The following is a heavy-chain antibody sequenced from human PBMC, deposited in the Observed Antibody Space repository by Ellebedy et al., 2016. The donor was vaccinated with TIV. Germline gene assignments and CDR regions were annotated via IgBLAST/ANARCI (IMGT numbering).Heavy chain of an antibody. Sequence: PGGSLRLSCGASGFSVGANYMTWVRQAPGKGLEWVATINQGGSETYYVDSVKGRFTISRDNSKNSLYLQMNSLRADDTALYYCASAARGSGAYESFWGQGTLVTVSS. CDR1: GFSVGANY. CDR2: INQGGSET. J-gene: IGHJ4*02. V-gene: IGHV3-7*01. CDR3: ASAARGSGAYESF. D-gene: IGHD5-12*01.